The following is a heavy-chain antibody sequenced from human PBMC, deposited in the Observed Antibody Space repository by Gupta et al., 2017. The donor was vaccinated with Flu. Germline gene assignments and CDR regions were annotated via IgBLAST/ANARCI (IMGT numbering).Heavy chain of an antibody. J-gene: IGHJ4*02. CDR3: ARGGRYDWKYQFDY. V-gene: IGHV4-34*01. D-gene: IGHD1-7*01. Sequence: QVQLQQWGAGLLKPSDTLSLTCPVPGGSLSGYYWNWIRQSPGKGLEWIGEINHSRITNHNPSLKSRVTISVDTSKRQFSLKLRSVTAADTAVYYCARGGRYDWKYQFDYWGQGTLVTVSS. CDR2: INHSRIT. CDR1: GGSLSGYY.